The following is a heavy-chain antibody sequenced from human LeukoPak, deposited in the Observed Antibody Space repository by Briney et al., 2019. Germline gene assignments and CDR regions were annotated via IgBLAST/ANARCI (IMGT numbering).Heavy chain of an antibody. CDR1: GGSISSGSYY. J-gene: IGHJ4*02. Sequence: SETLSLTCTVSGGSISSGSYYWSWIRQPAGKGLEWIGRIYTSGSTNYNPSLKSRVTISVDTSKNQFSLKLSSVTAADTAVYYCARITTGYSPFDYWGQGTLVTVSS. V-gene: IGHV4-61*02. D-gene: IGHD3-9*01. CDR3: ARITTGYSPFDY. CDR2: IYTSGST.